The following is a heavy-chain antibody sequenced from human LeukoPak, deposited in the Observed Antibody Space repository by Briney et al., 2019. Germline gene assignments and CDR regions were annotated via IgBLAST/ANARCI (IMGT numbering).Heavy chain of an antibody. D-gene: IGHD2-2*01. J-gene: IGHJ4*02. CDR3: ARSLDTYCTSTSCYPTMVF. V-gene: IGHV3-21*01. Sequence: GGSLRLSCAASGFTFSNAWMSWVRQAPGKGLEWVSSISSSSSYIYYADSVRGRFTISRDNAKNSLYLQMNSLRAEDTAVYYCARSLDTYCTSTSCYPTMVFWGQGTLVTVSS. CDR2: ISSSSSYI. CDR1: GFTFSNAW.